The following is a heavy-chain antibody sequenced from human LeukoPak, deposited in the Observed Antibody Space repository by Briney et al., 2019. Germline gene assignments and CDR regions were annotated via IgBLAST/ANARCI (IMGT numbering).Heavy chain of an antibody. D-gene: IGHD6-19*01. CDR2: IYSTGST. CDR1: GSSISNYY. Sequence: SETLSLTRSVSGSSISNYYGSWIRQSPGKGLEWVGYIYSTGSTDYNPSLKSRVTISVETSKNQFSLRLSSVTAADTAVYFCARHEGLARPFDYWGQGTLVPVSS. CDR3: ARHEGLARPFDY. J-gene: IGHJ4*02. V-gene: IGHV4-59*08.